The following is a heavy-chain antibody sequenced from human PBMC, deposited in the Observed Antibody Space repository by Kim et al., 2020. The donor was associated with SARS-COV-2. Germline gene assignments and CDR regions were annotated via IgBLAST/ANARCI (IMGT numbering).Heavy chain of an antibody. CDR1: GFTFSSYA. D-gene: IGHD3-10*01. CDR2: ISYDGSNK. Sequence: GGSLRLSCAASGFTFSSYAMHWVRQAPGKGLEWVAVISYDGSNKYYAGSVKGRFTISRDNSKNTLYLQMNNLRAEDTAVYYCARPGGSGSYFSWFDPWGQGTLVTVSS. CDR3: ARPGGSGSYFSWFDP. V-gene: IGHV3-30-3*01. J-gene: IGHJ5*02.